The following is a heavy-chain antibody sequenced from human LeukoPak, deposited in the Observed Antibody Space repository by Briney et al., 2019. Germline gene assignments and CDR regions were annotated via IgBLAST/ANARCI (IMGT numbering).Heavy chain of an antibody. D-gene: IGHD2-15*01. CDR1: GYTLTELS. J-gene: IGHJ5*02. Sequence: ASVKVSCKVSGYTLTELSMHWVRQAPGKGLEWMGGFDPEDGETIYAQKFQGRVTMTRDTSTSTVYMELSSLRSEDTAVYYCARAQDIVVVVAATQWFDPWGQGTLVTVSS. CDR3: ARAQDIVVVVAATQWFDP. CDR2: FDPEDGET. V-gene: IGHV1-24*01.